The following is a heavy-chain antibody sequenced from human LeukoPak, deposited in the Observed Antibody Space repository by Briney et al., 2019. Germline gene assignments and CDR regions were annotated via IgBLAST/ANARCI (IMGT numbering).Heavy chain of an antibody. J-gene: IGHJ4*02. Sequence: PGNGLVWVSRINSDGSSTNYADSGKGRFTLSRDNPKNTLYLQMNSLRAEDTAVYYCARPPNWGQGTLVTVSS. CDR3: ARPPN. CDR2: INSDGSST. V-gene: IGHV3-74*01.